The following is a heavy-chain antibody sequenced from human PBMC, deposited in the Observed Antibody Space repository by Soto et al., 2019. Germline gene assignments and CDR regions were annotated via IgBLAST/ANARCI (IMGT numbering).Heavy chain of an antibody. J-gene: IGHJ4*02. D-gene: IGHD6-6*01. V-gene: IGHV4-39*01. CDR1: GGSISSSSYY. Sequence: SLTCTFSGGSISSSSYYWCWIRQPPGKGLEWIGSIYYSGSTYYNPSLKSRVTISVDTSKNQFSLKLSSVTAADTAVYYCARLRVSSSSCVLKDSLDKWGQRTIVTV. CDR2: IYYSGST. CDR3: ARLRVSSSSCVLKDSLDK.